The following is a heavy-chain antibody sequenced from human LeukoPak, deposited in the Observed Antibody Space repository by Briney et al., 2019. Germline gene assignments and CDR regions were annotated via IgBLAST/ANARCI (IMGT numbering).Heavy chain of an antibody. Sequence: ASVKVSCKASGYTFTNYGISWVRQAPGQGLEWMGWISPYNGNANYAQNFQGRVTLTTDTSTSTAYMDLRNLSLDDTAVYYCARDMKQWLVDAFDIWGQGTTVTVSS. V-gene: IGHV1-18*01. CDR1: GYTFTNYG. CDR2: ISPYNGNA. CDR3: ARDMKQWLVDAFDI. J-gene: IGHJ3*02. D-gene: IGHD6-19*01.